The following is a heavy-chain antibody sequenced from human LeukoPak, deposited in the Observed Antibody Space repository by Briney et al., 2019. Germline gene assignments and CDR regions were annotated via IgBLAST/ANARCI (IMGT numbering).Heavy chain of an antibody. Sequence: PGGSLRLSCAASGFTFSSYAMHWVRQAPGKGLEWVAVISYDGSNKYYADSVKGRFTISRDNSKNTLYLQMNSRRAEDTAVYYCAGNTYYFDSSGLNWGQGTLVTVSS. J-gene: IGHJ4*02. CDR2: ISYDGSNK. CDR1: GFTFSSYA. V-gene: IGHV3-30-3*01. D-gene: IGHD3-22*01. CDR3: AGNTYYFDSSGLN.